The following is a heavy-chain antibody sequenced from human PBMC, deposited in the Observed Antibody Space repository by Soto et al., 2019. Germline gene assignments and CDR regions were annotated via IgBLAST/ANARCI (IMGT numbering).Heavy chain of an antibody. D-gene: IGHD3-9*01. Sequence: SETLSLTCSVSGDSINSDNYYWGWIRQPPGKGLEWIGSIYYRGNTYYNTSLKTRVNISLDKSKSQFSLKLNSVTAADSALYFFARLEGLATISYYFDYWGQGTLVTVSS. J-gene: IGHJ4*02. CDR3: ARLEGLATISYYFDY. CDR2: IYYRGNT. V-gene: IGHV4-39*01. CDR1: GDSINSDNYY.